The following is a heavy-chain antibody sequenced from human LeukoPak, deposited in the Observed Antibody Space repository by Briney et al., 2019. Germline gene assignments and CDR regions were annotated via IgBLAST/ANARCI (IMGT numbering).Heavy chain of an antibody. CDR3: ARDDGSYGPFDY. Sequence: GKSLRLSCAVSGFTVSSNYMSWVRQAPGKGLDWVSVIYSGGSTYYADSVKGRFTISRDNSKNTLYLQMNSLRAEDTAVYYCARDDGSYGPFDYWGQGTLVTVSS. V-gene: IGHV3-53*01. J-gene: IGHJ4*02. CDR1: GFTVSSNY. CDR2: IYSGGST. D-gene: IGHD5-18*01.